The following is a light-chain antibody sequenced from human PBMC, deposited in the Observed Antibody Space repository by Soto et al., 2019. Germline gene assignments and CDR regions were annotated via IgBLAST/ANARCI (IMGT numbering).Light chain of an antibody. J-gene: IGKJ5*01. CDR3: QQRSDWRIT. V-gene: IGKV3-11*01. CDR1: QSVSSS. CDR2: DTS. Sequence: EIELTQSPATLSLSPGERATRSCRASQSVSSSLAWYQQKHGQAPRLLISDTSNRATGIPARFSGSGSGTDFTLTISSLEPEDFAVYYCQQRSDWRITFGQGTRLEI.